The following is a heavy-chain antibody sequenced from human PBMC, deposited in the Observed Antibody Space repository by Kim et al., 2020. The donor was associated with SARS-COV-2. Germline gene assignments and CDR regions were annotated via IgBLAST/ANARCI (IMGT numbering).Heavy chain of an antibody. V-gene: IGHV7-4-1*02. CDR1: GCTFTSYA. Sequence: ASVKVSCKASGCTFTSYAMNWVRQAPGQGLEWMGWINTNTGNPTYAQGFTGRFAFSLDTTVSTAYLQISSLKAEDTAVYYCARDRGTRIMITFGGGLYYYHGGGVGGRGTTFTLSS. D-gene: IGHD3-16*01. CDR3: ARDRGTRIMITFGGGLYYYHGGGV. J-gene: IGHJ6*02. CDR2: INTNTGNP.